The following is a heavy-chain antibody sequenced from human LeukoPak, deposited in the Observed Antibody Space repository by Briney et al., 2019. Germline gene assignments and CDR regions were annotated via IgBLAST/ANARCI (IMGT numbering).Heavy chain of an antibody. V-gene: IGHV3-21*01. D-gene: IGHD3-10*01. CDR3: ARDHYGSGSYYKSDY. CDR2: ISSSSYI. CDR1: RFTFSIYA. J-gene: IGHJ4*02. Sequence: GGSLRLSCAASRFTFSIYAMSWVRQAPGKGLEWVSSISSSSYIHYADSVKGRFTISRDNAKNSLYLQMNSLRAEDTAVYYCARDHYGSGSYYKSDYWGQGTLVTVSS.